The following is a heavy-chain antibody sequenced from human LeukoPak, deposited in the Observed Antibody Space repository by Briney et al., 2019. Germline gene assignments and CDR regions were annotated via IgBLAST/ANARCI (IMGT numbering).Heavy chain of an antibody. D-gene: IGHD1-26*01. CDR1: GYTFTGYY. CDR2: INPNSGGT. CDR3: ARDPGISIVGATRDAFDI. Sequence: ASVKVSCKASGYTFTGYYMHWVRQAPGQGLEWMGWINPNSGGTNYAQKFQGRVTTTRDTSISTAYMELSRLRSDDTAVYYCARDPGISIVGATRDAFDIWGQGTMVTVSS. J-gene: IGHJ3*02. V-gene: IGHV1-2*02.